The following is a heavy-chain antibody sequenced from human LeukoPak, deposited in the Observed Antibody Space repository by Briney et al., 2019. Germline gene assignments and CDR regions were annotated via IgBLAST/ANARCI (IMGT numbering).Heavy chain of an antibody. Sequence: GESLKISCKGSGYSFTSYWISWVRQMPGKGLEWMGRIDPSDSYTNYSPSFQGHVTISADKSISTAYLQWSSLKASDTATYYCARQGRSSSWYDYWGQGTLVTVSS. V-gene: IGHV5-10-1*01. J-gene: IGHJ4*02. D-gene: IGHD6-13*01. CDR3: ARQGRSSSWYDY. CDR2: IDPSDSYT. CDR1: GYSFTSYW.